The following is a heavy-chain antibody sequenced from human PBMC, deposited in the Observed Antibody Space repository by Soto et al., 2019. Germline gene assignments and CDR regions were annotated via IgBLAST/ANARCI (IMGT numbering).Heavy chain of an antibody. D-gene: IGHD1-7*01. CDR1: GYTFTDYY. CDR2: INPDSGDT. V-gene: IGHV1-2*02. Sequence: QVQLVQSGAEVKKPGASVRVSCKASGYTFTDYYMHWVRQAPGQGLEWMGWINPDSGDTNYAQRFQGRVTMTRDSSITTAYMELSRLTSDDTDVYYCAREFSPNWNYTSHYWGQGTLVTVSS. J-gene: IGHJ4*02. CDR3: AREFSPNWNYTSHY.